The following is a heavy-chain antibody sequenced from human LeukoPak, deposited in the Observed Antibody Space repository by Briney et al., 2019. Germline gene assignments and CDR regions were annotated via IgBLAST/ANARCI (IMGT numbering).Heavy chain of an antibody. V-gene: IGHV3-74*01. CDR1: GFTFSSYC. J-gene: IGHJ4*02. Sequence: PGGSLRLSCAASGFTFSSYCMHWVRQAPGKGLVWVSRISSDGSSSRYADSVKGRFTISRDNAKNTLYLQTNSLRAEDTAVYYCTRPGYCSSTSCPFDYWGRGTLVTVSS. D-gene: IGHD2-2*03. CDR3: TRPGYCSSTSCPFDY. CDR2: ISSDGSSS.